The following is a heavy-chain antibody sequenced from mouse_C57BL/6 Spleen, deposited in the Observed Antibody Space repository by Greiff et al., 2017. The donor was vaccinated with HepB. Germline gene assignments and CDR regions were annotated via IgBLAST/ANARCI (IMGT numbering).Heavy chain of an antibody. D-gene: IGHD1-1*01. Sequence: QVQLQQPGAELVMPGASVKLSCKASGYTFTSYWMHWVKQRPGQGLEWIGEIDPSDSYTNYNQKFKGKSTLTVDKSSSTAYMQLSSLTSEDSAVYDCARPYYYGSSYDFDYWGQGTTLTVSS. V-gene: IGHV1-69*01. J-gene: IGHJ2*01. CDR2: IDPSDSYT. CDR3: ARPYYYGSSYDFDY. CDR1: GYTFTSYW.